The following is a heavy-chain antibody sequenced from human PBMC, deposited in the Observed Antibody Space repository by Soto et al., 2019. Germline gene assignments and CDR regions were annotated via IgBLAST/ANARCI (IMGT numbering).Heavy chain of an antibody. CDR3: AHKHAATWLFDY. CDR1: GFSLTTGGVG. CDR2: IYGDDDK. V-gene: IGHV2-5*02. D-gene: IGHD2-2*01. Sequence: QITLKESGPTLVKPTQTLTLTCTFSGFSLTTGGVGVGWIRQPPGKAPEWLALIYGDDDKRFKPSLKNRLSITRDNSGNEVVLKMTNMDPVDTATFFCAHKHAATWLFDYWGQGILVTVSS. J-gene: IGHJ4*02.